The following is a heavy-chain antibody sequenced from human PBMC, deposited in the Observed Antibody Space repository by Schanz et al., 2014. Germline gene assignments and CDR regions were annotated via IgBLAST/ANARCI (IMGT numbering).Heavy chain of an antibody. V-gene: IGHV3-21*01. CDR3: VRVSFADPRLYRGMDRDIDY. J-gene: IGHJ4*02. CDR1: GFAFSSFA. CDR2: ISTSGTYM. Sequence: EVQLVESGGGLVQPGGSLRLSCVASGFAFSSFAMTWVRQAPGRGLEWVSSISTSGTYMYIADSLKGRLTISRDDAKKSMYLQMNNLRAEDTAVYYCVRVSFADPRLYRGMDRDIDYWGQGTLXTVSS. D-gene: IGHD5-18*01.